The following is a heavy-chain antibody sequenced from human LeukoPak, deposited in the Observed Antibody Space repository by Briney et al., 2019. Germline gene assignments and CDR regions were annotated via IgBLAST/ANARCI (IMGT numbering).Heavy chain of an antibody. V-gene: IGHV4-34*01. J-gene: IGHJ4*02. CDR3: ARGQLWADY. CDR2: INHSGST. D-gene: IGHD5-18*01. CDR1: GGSFSGYY. Sequence: PSETLSLTCAVYGGSFSGYYWSWIRQPSGKGLEWIGEINHSGSTNYNPSLKSRVTISVDTSKNQFSLKLSSVTAADTAVYYCARGQLWADYWGQGTLVTVSS.